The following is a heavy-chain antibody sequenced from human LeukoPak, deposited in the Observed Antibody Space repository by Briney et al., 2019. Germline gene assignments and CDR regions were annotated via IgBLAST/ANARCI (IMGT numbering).Heavy chain of an antibody. J-gene: IGHJ5*02. Sequence: PSQTLSLTCTVSGGSISSGSYYWSWIRQPAGKGLEWIGRIYTSGSTNYNPSLKSRVTISVDTSKNQFSLKLSSVTAADTAVYYCARRALWGSYRHEYSSWFDPWGQGTLVTVSS. CDR1: GGSISSGSYY. D-gene: IGHD3-16*02. V-gene: IGHV4-61*02. CDR3: ARRALWGSYRHEYSSWFDP. CDR2: IYTSGST.